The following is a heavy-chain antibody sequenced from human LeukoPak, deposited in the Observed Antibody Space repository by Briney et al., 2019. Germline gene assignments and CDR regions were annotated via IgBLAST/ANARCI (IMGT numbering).Heavy chain of an antibody. V-gene: IGHV4-59*12. CDR2: IYYSGST. Sequence: PSETLSLTCTVSGGSISSYYWSWIRQPPGKGLEWIGSIYYSGSTYYNPSLKSRVTISVDTSKNQFSLKLSSVTAADTAVYYCASRGDHRYYYYYMDVWGKGTTVTVSS. CDR1: GGSISSYY. J-gene: IGHJ6*03. CDR3: ASRGDHRYYYYYMDV. D-gene: IGHD2-21*01.